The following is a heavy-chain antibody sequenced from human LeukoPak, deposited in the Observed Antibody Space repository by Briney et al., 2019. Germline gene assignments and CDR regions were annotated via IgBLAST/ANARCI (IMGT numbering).Heavy chain of an antibody. J-gene: IGHJ4*02. CDR1: GYTLTELS. D-gene: IGHD3-22*01. V-gene: IGHV1-24*01. CDR2: FDPEDGET. Sequence: GASVKVSCNVSGYTLTELSMHWVRQAPGKGLEWMGGFDPEDGETIYAQKFQGRVTMTEDTSTDTAYMELSSLRSEDTAVYYCATGLYYYDSSGYHDYWGQGTLVTVSS. CDR3: ATGLYYYDSSGYHDY.